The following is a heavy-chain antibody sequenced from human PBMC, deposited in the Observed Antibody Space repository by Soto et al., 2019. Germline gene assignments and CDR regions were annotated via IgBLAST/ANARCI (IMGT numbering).Heavy chain of an antibody. J-gene: IGHJ6*02. CDR2: IRSKAYGGTT. CDR1: GFTFGDYA. CDR3: TRGGGSPSRPYYYGMDV. D-gene: IGHD6-6*01. Sequence: GGSLRLSCPASGFTFGDYAMSWVRQAPGKGLEWVGFIRSKAYGGTTEYAASVKGRFTISRDDSKSIAYLQMNSLKTEDTAVYYCTRGGGSPSRPYYYGMDVWGQGTTVTVSS. V-gene: IGHV3-49*04.